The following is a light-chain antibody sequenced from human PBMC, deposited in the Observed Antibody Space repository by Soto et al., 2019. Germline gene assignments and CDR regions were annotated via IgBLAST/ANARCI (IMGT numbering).Light chain of an antibody. V-gene: IGKV3-20*01. CDR1: QSVSSRN. CDR3: QQYCSSPFT. CDR2: GAG. Sequence: EIVLTQSPGTLSLSPGEGVTLSCTASQSVSSRNLAWYQQKPGQAPRLLIYGAGSRAGGIPDRFRVCGSGTFFTLSISRLETESSAMYYCQQYCSSPFTFGRGTKVESK. J-gene: IGKJ3*01.